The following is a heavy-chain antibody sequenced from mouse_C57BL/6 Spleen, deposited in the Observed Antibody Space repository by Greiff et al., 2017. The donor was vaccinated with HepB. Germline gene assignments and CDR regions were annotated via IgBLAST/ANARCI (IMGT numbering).Heavy chain of an antibody. Sequence: VQLQQSGAELAKPGASVKLSCKASGYTFTSYWMHWVKQRPGQGLEWIGYINPSSGYTTYNQKFKDKATLTEDKSSRTAYMQLSSLTYEDSAVYYCASIYYGYDDAMDYWGQGTAVTVSA. CDR1: GYTFTSYW. CDR3: ASIYYGYDDAMDY. J-gene: IGHJ4*01. V-gene: IGHV1-7*01. D-gene: IGHD2-2*01. CDR2: INPSSGYT.